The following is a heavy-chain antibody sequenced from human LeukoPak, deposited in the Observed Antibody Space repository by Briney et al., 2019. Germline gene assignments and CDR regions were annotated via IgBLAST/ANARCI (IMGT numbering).Heavy chain of an antibody. CDR1: GGTFSSYA. Sequence: ASVKVSCKASGGTFSSYAISWVRQAPGQGFEWMGRIIPILGIANYAQKFQGRVTITADKSTSTAYMELSSLRSEDTAVYYCASLEDHAFDIWGQGTMVTVSS. J-gene: IGHJ3*02. CDR2: IIPILGIA. CDR3: ASLEDHAFDI. V-gene: IGHV1-69*04.